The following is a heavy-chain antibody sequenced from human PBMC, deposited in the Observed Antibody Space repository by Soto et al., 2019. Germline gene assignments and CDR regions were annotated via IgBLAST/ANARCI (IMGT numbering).Heavy chain of an antibody. Sequence: SETLSLTCTVSGVSIRSYYWSWIRQPPGKGLEWIGYIYYSGSTIYNPSLKSRVTMSVDTSKNQFSLKLSSVTPADTAVYFCARGGAQISSLTTFDYWGQGTLVTVSS. CDR3: ARGGAQISSLTTFDY. V-gene: IGHV4-59*01. D-gene: IGHD1-26*01. CDR2: IYYSGST. J-gene: IGHJ4*02. CDR1: GVSIRSYY.